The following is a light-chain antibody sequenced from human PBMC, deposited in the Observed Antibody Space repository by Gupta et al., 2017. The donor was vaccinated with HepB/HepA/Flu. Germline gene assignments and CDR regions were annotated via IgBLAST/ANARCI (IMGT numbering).Light chain of an antibody. J-gene: IGKJ1*01. CDR3: QRVYSNLWA. CDR1: QRVGTW. CDR2: KGS. Sequence: DIQMTQSPSTLSASVGDRVTITCRASQRVGTWLAWYQQKPGKAPKLLIYKGSSLESGVPSRFSGSGSGTEFTLTISSLQPDDFATYYCQRVYSNLWAFGPGTKVEIK. V-gene: IGKV1-5*03.